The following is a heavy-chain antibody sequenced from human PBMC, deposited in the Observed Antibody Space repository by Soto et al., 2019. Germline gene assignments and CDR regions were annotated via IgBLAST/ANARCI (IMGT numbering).Heavy chain of an antibody. Sequence: QVQLVQSGAEVRKPGSSVKVSCKVSGGTFSSYAISWVRQAPGQGLEWMGGIIPMFGTPNYAQKFQGSVTIPAYKSTNTAYMELNSLTSEDTAVYYCARAAGYHYDSRGYQYWYFDLWGRGTLVTFSS. CDR2: IIPMFGTP. CDR1: GGTFSSYA. CDR3: ARAAGYHYDSRGYQYWYFDL. J-gene: IGHJ2*01. V-gene: IGHV1-69*06. D-gene: IGHD3-22*01.